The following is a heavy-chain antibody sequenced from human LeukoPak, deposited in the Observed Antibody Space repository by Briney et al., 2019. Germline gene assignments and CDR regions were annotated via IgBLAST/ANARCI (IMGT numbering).Heavy chain of an antibody. V-gene: IGHV4-59*11. Sequence: TSETLSLTCTVSGGSISSHYWSWIRQPPGKGLEWIGYIYYSGSTNYNPSLKSRVTISVDTSKNQFSLKLSSVTAADTAVYYCARHPGFYDYYYYMDVWGTGTTVTVSS. CDR3: ARHPGFYDYYYYMDV. D-gene: IGHD3-10*01. CDR2: IYYSGST. CDR1: GGSISSHY. J-gene: IGHJ6*03.